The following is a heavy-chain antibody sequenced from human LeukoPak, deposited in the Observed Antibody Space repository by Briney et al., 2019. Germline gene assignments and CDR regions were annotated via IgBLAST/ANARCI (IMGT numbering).Heavy chain of an antibody. V-gene: IGHV1-8*01. CDR2: MNPNSGNT. Sequence: GASVKVSCKASGYTFTSYDINWVRQATGQGLEWMGWMNPNSGNTGYAQKFQGRVTMTRNTSISTAYMGLSSLRSEDTAVYYCAIMERFGDAFDIWGQGTMVTVSS. D-gene: IGHD3-10*01. CDR1: GYTFTSYD. CDR3: AIMERFGDAFDI. J-gene: IGHJ3*02.